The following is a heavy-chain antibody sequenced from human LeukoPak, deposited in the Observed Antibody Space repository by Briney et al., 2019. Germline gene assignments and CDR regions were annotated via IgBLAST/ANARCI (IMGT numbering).Heavy chain of an antibody. CDR2: IYPGDSDT. CDR1: RHSFHSQW. Sequence: GESLKISCKGPRHSFHSQWIGWVRQMPGKGLEWMGIIYPGDSDTRYSPSFQGQVTISADKSISTAYLQWSSLKASDTAMYYCARPRQVYGSGSYTFGYWGQGTLVTVSS. D-gene: IGHD3-10*01. CDR3: ARPRQVYGSGSYTFGY. J-gene: IGHJ4*02. V-gene: IGHV5-51*01.